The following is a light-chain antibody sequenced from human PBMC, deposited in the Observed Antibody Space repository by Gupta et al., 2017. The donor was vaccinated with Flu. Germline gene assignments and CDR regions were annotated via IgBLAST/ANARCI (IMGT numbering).Light chain of an antibody. V-gene: IGLV2-14*01. CDR3: SSYTDSHTLL. CDR2: DVS. Sequence: QSALPPPASVSGSPGHSTTISCTGTSSDVGGYDSVSWYQQHPGKTPKVMIYDVSNRPSGVSNRFSGSKSGNTASLTISGLQAEDEADYYCSSYTDSHTLLFGGGTKLTVL. J-gene: IGLJ2*01. CDR1: SSDVGGYDS.